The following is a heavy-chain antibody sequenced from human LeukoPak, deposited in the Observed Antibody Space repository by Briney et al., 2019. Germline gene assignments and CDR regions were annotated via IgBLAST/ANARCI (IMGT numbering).Heavy chain of an antibody. D-gene: IGHD1-26*01. CDR2: ITPILGIA. Sequence: GASVKVSCKASGGTFSSYAISWVRQAPGQGLEWMGRITPILGIANYAQKFQGRVTITADKSTSTAYMELSSLRSEDTAVYYCARQIVGATSSDYWGQGTLVTVSS. CDR1: GGTFSSYA. CDR3: ARQIVGATSSDY. J-gene: IGHJ4*02. V-gene: IGHV1-69*04.